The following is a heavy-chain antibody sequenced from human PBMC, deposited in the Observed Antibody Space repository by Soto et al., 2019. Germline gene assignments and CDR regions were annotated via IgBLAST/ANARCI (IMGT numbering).Heavy chain of an antibody. Sequence: QVQLVQSGAEVKKPRSSVKVSCKAPGGTLSSYAINWVRQAPGQGLEWMGGIIPIFGSANYAPKFQGRVTISADESTSTAYMEVSSLRSEDTAVYYCAGTREIPYYHGMDVWGQGTTVTVSS. D-gene: IGHD2-2*02. CDR2: IIPIFGSA. V-gene: IGHV1-69*01. J-gene: IGHJ6*02. CDR3: AGTREIPYYHGMDV. CDR1: GGTLSSYA.